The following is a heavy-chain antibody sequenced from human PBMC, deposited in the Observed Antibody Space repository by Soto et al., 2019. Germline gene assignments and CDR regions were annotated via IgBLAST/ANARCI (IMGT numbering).Heavy chain of an antibody. CDR3: ARGGVFREGNWFDP. CDR1: GGSISSYY. J-gene: IGHJ5*02. V-gene: IGHV4-59*12. Sequence: SETLSLTCTVSGGSISSYYWSWIRQPPGKGLEWIGYIYYSGSTNYNPSLKSRVTISVDTSKNQFSLKLSSVTAADTAVYYCARGGVFREGNWFDPWGQGTLVTVSS. D-gene: IGHD3-3*01. CDR2: IYYSGST.